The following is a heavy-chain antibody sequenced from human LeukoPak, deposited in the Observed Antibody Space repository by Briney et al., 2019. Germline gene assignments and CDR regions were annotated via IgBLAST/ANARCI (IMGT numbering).Heavy chain of an antibody. CDR1: GGSISSYY. Sequence: PSETLSLTCTVSGGSISSYYWSWIRQPPGKGLEWIGYIYYSGSTNYNPSLKSRVTISVDTSKNQFSLKLSSVTAADTAVYYCARGGGYSGYGLLYYYYYGMDVWGQGTTVTVSS. V-gene: IGHV4-59*01. CDR2: IYYSGST. CDR3: ARGGGYSGYGLLYYYYYGMDV. J-gene: IGHJ6*02. D-gene: IGHD5-12*01.